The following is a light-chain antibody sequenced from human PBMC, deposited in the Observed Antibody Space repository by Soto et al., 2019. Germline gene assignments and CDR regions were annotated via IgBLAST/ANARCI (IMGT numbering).Light chain of an antibody. V-gene: IGKV3-20*01. Sequence: EIVMTQSPATLSVSPGERATLSCRASQRVDSNYFAWYQQKPGQAPRLLIYGTSYRATGIPDRFSGSGSGTDFTLTISRLEPEDFAVYYCQQYSSLPRTFGRGTKVDI. CDR3: QQYSSLPRT. CDR1: QRVDSNY. J-gene: IGKJ1*01. CDR2: GTS.